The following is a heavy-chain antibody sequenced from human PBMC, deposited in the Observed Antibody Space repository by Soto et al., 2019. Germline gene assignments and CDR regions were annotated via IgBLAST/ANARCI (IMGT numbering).Heavy chain of an antibody. Sequence: DVQLVESGGGLVQPGGSLRLSCAASGFTVTNNFMSWVRQAPGQGLEWVSTLYSAGRTYYADSVKGRFTISRDDSKNTLYLQMNSLRVEDTALYYCARRVAGPSWYFDLWGRGTLVTVSS. J-gene: IGHJ2*01. D-gene: IGHD2-15*01. CDR2: LYSAGRT. V-gene: IGHV3-66*01. CDR1: GFTVTNNF. CDR3: ARRVAGPSWYFDL.